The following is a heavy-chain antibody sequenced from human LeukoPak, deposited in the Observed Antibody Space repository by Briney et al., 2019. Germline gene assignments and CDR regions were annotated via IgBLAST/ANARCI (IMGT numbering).Heavy chain of an antibody. CDR1: GFTFSSYE. D-gene: IGHD2-2*01. CDR3: ARSYNYDIVVVPAAIVD. V-gene: IGHV3-48*03. J-gene: IGHJ4*02. CDR2: ISSSGSTI. Sequence: GGSLRLSCAASGFTFSSYEMNWVRQAPGKGLEWVSYISSSGSTIYYADSVKGRFTISRDNAKNSLYLQMNSLRAEDTAVYYCARSYNYDIVVVPAAIVDWGQGTLVTVSS.